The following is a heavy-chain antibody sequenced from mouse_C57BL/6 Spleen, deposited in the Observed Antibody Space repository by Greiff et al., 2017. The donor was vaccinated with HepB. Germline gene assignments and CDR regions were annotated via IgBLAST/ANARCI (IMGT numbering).Heavy chain of an antibody. V-gene: IGHV1-50*01. CDR1: GYTFTSYW. J-gene: IGHJ2*01. D-gene: IGHD1-1*01. CDR2: IDPSDSYT. CDR3: ARFVITTVVATRYFDY. Sequence: VQLQQPGAELVKPGASVKLSCKASGYTFTSYWMQWVKQRPGQGLEWIGEIDPSDSYTNYNQKFKGKATLTVDTSSSTAYMQLSSLTSEDSAVYYCARFVITTVVATRYFDYWGQGTTLTVSS.